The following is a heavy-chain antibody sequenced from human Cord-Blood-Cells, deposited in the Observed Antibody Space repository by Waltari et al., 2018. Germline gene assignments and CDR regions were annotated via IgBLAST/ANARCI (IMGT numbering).Heavy chain of an antibody. CDR2: INHSGST. CDR3: ARISVDIVATNDY. Sequence: QVQLQQWGAGLLKPSETLSLTCAVYGGSFSGYYWSWIRQPPGKGLEWIGEINHSGSTNYNPSLKRRVTISVDTSKNQFSLKLSSVTAADTAVYYCARISVDIVATNDYWGQGTLVTVSS. D-gene: IGHD5-12*01. J-gene: IGHJ4*02. CDR1: GGSFSGYY. V-gene: IGHV4-34*01.